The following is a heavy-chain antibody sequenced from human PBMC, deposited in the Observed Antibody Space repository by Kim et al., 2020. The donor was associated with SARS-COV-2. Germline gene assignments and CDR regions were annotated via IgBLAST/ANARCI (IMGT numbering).Heavy chain of an antibody. J-gene: IGHJ5*02. V-gene: IGHV4-34*01. Sequence: SETLSLTCAVYGGSFSGYYWSWIRQPPGKGLEWIGEINHSGSTNYNPSLKSRVTISVDTSKNQFSLKLSSVTAADTAVYYCARWLTRGITMVRGVKDWFDPWGQGTLVTVSS. CDR2: INHSGST. CDR3: ARWLTRGITMVRGVKDWFDP. CDR1: GGSFSGYY. D-gene: IGHD3-10*01.